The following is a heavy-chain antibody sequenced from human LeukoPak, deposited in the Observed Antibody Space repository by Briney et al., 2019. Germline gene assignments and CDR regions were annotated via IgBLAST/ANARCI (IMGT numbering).Heavy chain of an antibody. V-gene: IGHV4-31*03. CDR1: GGSISSGGYY. Sequence: SETLSLTCTVSGGSISSGGYYWSWIRQHPGKGLEWIGYIYYSGSTYYNPSLKSRVTMSVDTSKNQFSLKLTSVTAADTAVYFCARAGGFFSPFGYWGQGTLVTVSS. CDR3: ARAGGFFSPFGY. CDR2: IYYSGST. J-gene: IGHJ4*02. D-gene: IGHD3-3*01.